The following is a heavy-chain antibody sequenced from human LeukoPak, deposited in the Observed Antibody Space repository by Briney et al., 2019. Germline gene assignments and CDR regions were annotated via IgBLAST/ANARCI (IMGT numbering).Heavy chain of an antibody. J-gene: IGHJ4*02. CDR2: ISYSGNT. Sequence: SETLSLTCSVSGGSINVYYWNWIRQSPRKGLEWIGSISYSGNTNYNPSLKSRVTISIDTSKKRFSLKVSSVTAADTAMYYCARGGSRSYTSSTLDYWGQGTLVTVSS. D-gene: IGHD6-6*01. CDR3: ARGGSRSYTSSTLDY. V-gene: IGHV4-59*01. CDR1: GGSINVYY.